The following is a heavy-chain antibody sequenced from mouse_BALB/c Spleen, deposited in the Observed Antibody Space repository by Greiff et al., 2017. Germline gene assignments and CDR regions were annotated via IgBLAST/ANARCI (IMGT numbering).Heavy chain of an antibody. CDR3: ARPPYGSPWYFDV. CDR2: ISSGSSTI. V-gene: IGHV5-17*02. D-gene: IGHD1-1*01. J-gene: IGHJ1*01. CDR1: GFTFSSFG. Sequence: EVQRVESGGGLVQPGGSRKLSCAASGFTFSSFGMHWVRQAPEKGLEWVAYISSGSSTIYYADTVKGRFTISRDNPKNTLFLQMTSLRSEDTAMYYCARPPYGSPWYFDVWGAGTTVTVAS.